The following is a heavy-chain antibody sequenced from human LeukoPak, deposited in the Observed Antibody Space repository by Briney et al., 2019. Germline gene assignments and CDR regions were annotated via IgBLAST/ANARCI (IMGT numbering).Heavy chain of an antibody. J-gene: IGHJ4*02. V-gene: IGHV3-21*01. CDR3: ARDAYCSSTSCDDY. Sequence: PGGSLSLSCAASGFSFSRYSMNWVRQAPGKGLEWVSSISSSSSYIYYADSVKGRFTISRDNAKNSLYLQMNSLRAEDTAVYYCARDAYCSSTSCDDYWGQGTLVTVSS. CDR1: GFSFSRYS. CDR2: ISSSSSYI. D-gene: IGHD2-2*01.